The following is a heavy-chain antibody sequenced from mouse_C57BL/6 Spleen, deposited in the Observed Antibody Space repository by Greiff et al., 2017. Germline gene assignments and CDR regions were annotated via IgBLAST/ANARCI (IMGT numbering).Heavy chain of an antibody. CDR3: ASHYGSSPLMDY. V-gene: IGHV1-81*01. CDR2: IYPRSGNT. CDR1: GYTFTSYG. D-gene: IGHD1-1*01. Sequence: QVQLKESGAELARPGASVKLSCKASGYTFTSYGISWVKQRTGQGLEWIGEIYPRSGNTYYNEKFKGKATLTADKSSSTAYMELRSLTSEDSAVYFCASHYGSSPLMDYWGQGTSVTVSS. J-gene: IGHJ4*01.